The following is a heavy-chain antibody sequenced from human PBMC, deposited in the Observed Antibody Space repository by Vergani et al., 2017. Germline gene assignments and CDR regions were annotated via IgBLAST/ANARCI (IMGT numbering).Heavy chain of an antibody. Sequence: VQLQESGPGLVKPPGTLSLTCAVSGGSISGTNWWSWVRQAPGKGLEWVSRVGFDGSDTVYADSVKGRFTISKDSAMNTVHLQMTNVRAEDTAVYFCARDGAGTIDFDYWGPGILVTVSS. CDR2: VGFDGSDT. CDR1: GGSISGTNW. CDR3: ARDGAGTIDFDY. J-gene: IGHJ4*02. D-gene: IGHD1-26*01. V-gene: IGHV3-74*01.